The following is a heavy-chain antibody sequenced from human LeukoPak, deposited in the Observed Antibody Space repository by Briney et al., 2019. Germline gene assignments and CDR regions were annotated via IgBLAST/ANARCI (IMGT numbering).Heavy chain of an antibody. V-gene: IGHV4-61*05. J-gene: IGHJ6*03. CDR2: MYYSGST. Sequence: SETLSLTCTVSGGSINSSSYYWGWIRQPPGKGLEWIGYMYYSGSTNYNPSLKSRVTISVDTSKNQFSLKLSSVTAADTAVYYCARGGLSYYYMDVWGKGTTVTVSS. D-gene: IGHD3-16*01. CDR1: GGSINSSSYY. CDR3: ARGGLSYYYMDV.